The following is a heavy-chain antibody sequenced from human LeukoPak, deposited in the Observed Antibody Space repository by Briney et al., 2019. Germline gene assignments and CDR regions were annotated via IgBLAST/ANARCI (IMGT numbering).Heavy chain of an antibody. CDR2: ISGYSGST. CDR1: GYTFTSYG. CDR3: ARGRDGYNYGIVDY. Sequence: ASVTVSCKASGYTFTSYGISWVRQAPGQGLEWMGGISGYSGSTNYAQKFQGRVTMTTDTSTTTAYMQLTSLRSDDTAVYYCARGRDGYNYGIVDYWGQGTLVTVSS. J-gene: IGHJ4*02. V-gene: IGHV1-18*01. D-gene: IGHD5-24*01.